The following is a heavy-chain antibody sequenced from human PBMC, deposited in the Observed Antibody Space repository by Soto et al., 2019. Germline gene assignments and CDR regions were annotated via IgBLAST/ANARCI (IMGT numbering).Heavy chain of an antibody. CDR1: GGSISSYF. J-gene: IGHJ4*02. Sequence: SATLSLTCTVSGGSISSYFWSWIRQPPGKGLEWIGYFYYSGSTNYNPSLKSRVTISVDTSKNQFSLKLSSVTAADTAVYYCARVGYCGGDCSFPDYWGQGTLVTVSS. CDR2: FYYSGST. V-gene: IGHV4-59*01. D-gene: IGHD2-21*02. CDR3: ARVGYCGGDCSFPDY.